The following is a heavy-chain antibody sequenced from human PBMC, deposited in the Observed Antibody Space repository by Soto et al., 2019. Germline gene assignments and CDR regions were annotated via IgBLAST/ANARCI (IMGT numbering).Heavy chain of an antibody. CDR2: IWYDGSNK. V-gene: IGHV3-33*01. D-gene: IGHD6-13*01. CDR1: GFTFSSYG. CDR3: ARDRSSSWYFDY. J-gene: IGHJ4*02. Sequence: SLRLSCAASGFTFSSYGMHWVRQAPGKGLEWVAVIWYDGSNKYYADSVKGRFTISRDNSKNTLYLQMNSLRAEDTAVYYCARDRSSSWYFDYWGQGTLVTVSS.